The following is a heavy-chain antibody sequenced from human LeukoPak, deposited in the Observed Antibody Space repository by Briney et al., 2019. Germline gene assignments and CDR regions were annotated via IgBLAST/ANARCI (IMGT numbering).Heavy chain of an antibody. CDR3: VAFAGTTFRRFDP. J-gene: IGHJ5*02. D-gene: IGHD1-7*01. Sequence: SETLSLTCTVSGGSISSSSYYWGWIRQPPGKGLEWIGSIYYSGSTYYNPSLKSRVTISVDTSKNQSSLKLSSVTAADTAVYYCVAFAGTTFRRFDPWGQGTLVTVS. CDR2: IYYSGST. CDR1: GGSISSSSYY. V-gene: IGHV4-39*07.